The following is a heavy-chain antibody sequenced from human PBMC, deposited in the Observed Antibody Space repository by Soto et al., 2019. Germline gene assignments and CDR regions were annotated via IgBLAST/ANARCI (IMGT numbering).Heavy chain of an antibody. CDR1: GFTFINTG. CDR2: NTGNGDTT. J-gene: IGHJ4*02. D-gene: IGHD3-22*01. CDR3: AKIDGYFDY. Sequence: EVQVLQSGGGLVPPGGSLRLSCAGSGFTFINTGMSWVRQAPGQGLEWVSANTGNGDTTYYADSVKGRFTISRDNSKSTLYLPMNSLRAEDTDVYYCAKIDGYFDYWGQGALVTVSS. V-gene: IGHV3-23*01.